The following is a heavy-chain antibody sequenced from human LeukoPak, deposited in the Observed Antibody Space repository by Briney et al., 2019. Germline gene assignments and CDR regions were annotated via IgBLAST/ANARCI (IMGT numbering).Heavy chain of an antibody. CDR1: GFTFSIYG. V-gene: IGHV3-30*03. CDR2: ISYDGSNI. J-gene: IGHJ4*02. CDR3: ARDPWGSSSY. Sequence: GGSLRLSCAASGFTFSIYGMHWVRQAPGKGLEWVAVISYDGSNIYYADSVKGRFTISRDNSKNTLYLQMNSLRPEDTAVYYCARDPWGSSSYWGQGILVTVSS. D-gene: IGHD6-6*01.